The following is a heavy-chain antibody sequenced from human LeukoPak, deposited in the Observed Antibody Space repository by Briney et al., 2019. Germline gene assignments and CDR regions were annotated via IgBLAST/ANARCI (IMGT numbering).Heavy chain of an antibody. CDR3: AREWSSGWAEFDY. J-gene: IGHJ4*02. CDR2: IYDSGST. V-gene: IGHV4-59*01. CDR1: GGSISSYY. D-gene: IGHD6-25*01. Sequence: PSETLSLTCTVSGGSISSYYWSWIRQPLGKGLEWIGDIYDSGSTNYNPSLKSRVTISVDTSKNQFSLKLSSVTAADTAVYYCAREWSSGWAEFDYWGQGTLVTVSS.